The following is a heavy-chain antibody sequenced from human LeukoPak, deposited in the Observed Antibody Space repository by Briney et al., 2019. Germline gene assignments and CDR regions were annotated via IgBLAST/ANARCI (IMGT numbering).Heavy chain of an antibody. J-gene: IGHJ6*02. D-gene: IGHD1-7*01. CDR3: AKDTSITGTTSYYYYYYGMDV. CDR1: GFTFSSYA. CDR2: ISGSGGST. Sequence: PGGSLRLSCAASGFTFSSYAMSWVRQAPGKGLEWVSAISGSGGSTHYADSVKGRFTISRDNSKNTLYLQMNSLRAEDTAVYYCAKDTSITGTTSYYYYYYGMDVWGQGTTVTVSS. V-gene: IGHV3-23*01.